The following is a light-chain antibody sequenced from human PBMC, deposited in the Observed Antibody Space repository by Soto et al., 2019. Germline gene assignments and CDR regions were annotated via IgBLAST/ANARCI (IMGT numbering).Light chain of an antibody. CDR2: DVS. CDR1: SSDVGGYNY. J-gene: IGLJ3*02. V-gene: IGLV2-14*01. Sequence: QSALTQPASVSGSPGQSITISCTGTSSDVGGYNYVSWYQQHPGKAPKLMIYDVSNRPSGVSNRFSGSKSGNTASLTISGLQAEDEADYYCSSYTSSSLYCVFGGGTKLTVL. CDR3: SSYTSSSLYCV.